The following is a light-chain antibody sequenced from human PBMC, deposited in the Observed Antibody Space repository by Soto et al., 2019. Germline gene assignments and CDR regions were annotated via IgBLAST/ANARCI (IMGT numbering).Light chain of an antibody. CDR2: AAS. J-gene: IGKJ1*01. CDR3: QQYNSYSWT. Sequence: DIQMTQSPSSLSASVGDRVTITCRASQSISSYLNWYQQKPGKAPKLLIYAASSLQSGVPSRFSGSGSGTEFTLTISSLQPDDFATYSCQQYNSYSWTFGQGTKVE. CDR1: QSISSY. V-gene: IGKV1-5*01.